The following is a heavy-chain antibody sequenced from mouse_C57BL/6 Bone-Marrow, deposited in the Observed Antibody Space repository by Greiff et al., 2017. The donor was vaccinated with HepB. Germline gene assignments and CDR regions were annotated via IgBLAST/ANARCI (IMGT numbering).Heavy chain of an antibody. Sequence: DVQLQESGGGLVQPGGSLKLSCAASGFTFSDYGMAWVRQAPRKGPEWVAFISNLAYSIYYADTVTGRFTISRANAKNTLYLEMSRMRSEDTAMYYCARHPAGYVDVWGTGTTVTVSS. J-gene: IGHJ1*03. V-gene: IGHV5-15*01. CDR1: GFTFSDYG. CDR3: ARHPAGYVDV. CDR2: ISNLAYSI.